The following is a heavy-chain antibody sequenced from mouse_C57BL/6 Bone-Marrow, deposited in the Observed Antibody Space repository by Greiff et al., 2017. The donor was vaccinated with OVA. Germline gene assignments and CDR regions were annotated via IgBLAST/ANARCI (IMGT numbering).Heavy chain of an antibody. CDR1: GFTFSDFY. CDR3: ARDADYYGSSPFAY. D-gene: IGHD1-1*01. Sequence: EVQRVESGGGLVQSGRSLRLSCATSGFTFSDFYMEWVRQAPGKGLEWIAASRNKANDYTTEYSASVKGRFIVTRDTSQSILYLQMNALRAEDTAIYYCARDADYYGSSPFAYWGQGTLVTVSA. J-gene: IGHJ3*01. CDR2: SRNKANDYTT. V-gene: IGHV7-1*01.